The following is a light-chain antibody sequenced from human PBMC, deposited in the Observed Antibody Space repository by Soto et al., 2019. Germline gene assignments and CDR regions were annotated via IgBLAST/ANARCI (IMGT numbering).Light chain of an antibody. J-gene: IGKJ2*01. CDR1: QSINSY. Sequence: EIVLTQSPATLSLSPGERATLSCRASQSINSYLAWYQHKPGQAPRLLIYDAANRATGIPARFSGSGSGTDFTLTISSLEPEDFAVYYCQQYNSYSYTFGQGTKLEIK. CDR2: DAA. CDR3: QQYNSYSYT. V-gene: IGKV3-11*01.